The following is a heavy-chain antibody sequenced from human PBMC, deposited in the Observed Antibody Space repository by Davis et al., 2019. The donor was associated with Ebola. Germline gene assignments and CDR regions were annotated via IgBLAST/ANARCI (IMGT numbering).Heavy chain of an antibody. CDR2: ISNDGDTT. D-gene: IGHD2-8*01. J-gene: IGHJ3*02. CDR3: ARGDRRYCTNGVCYSDAFDI. Sequence: GESLKISCAASGFSFSNYAMHWVRQAPGQGLEYVATISNDGDTTYYAESVKGRFTTSRDNSKNTLFLQMGSLTAEDMAVYYCARGDRRYCTNGVCYSDAFDIWGQGTMVTVSS. V-gene: IGHV3-64*02. CDR1: GFSFSNYA.